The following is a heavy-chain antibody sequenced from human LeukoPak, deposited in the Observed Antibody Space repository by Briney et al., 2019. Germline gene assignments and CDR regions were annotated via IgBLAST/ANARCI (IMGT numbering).Heavy chain of an antibody. CDR2: IYYSGST. Sequence: SETLSLTCTVSGGSISSYYWRWIRQPPGKGLEWIGYIYYSGSTNYNPSLKSRVAISVDTSKNQFSLKLSSVTAADTAVYYCAREGGRTDAFDIWGQGTMVTVSS. CDR1: GGSISSYY. V-gene: IGHV4-59*01. J-gene: IGHJ3*02. CDR3: AREGGRTDAFDI. D-gene: IGHD1-14*01.